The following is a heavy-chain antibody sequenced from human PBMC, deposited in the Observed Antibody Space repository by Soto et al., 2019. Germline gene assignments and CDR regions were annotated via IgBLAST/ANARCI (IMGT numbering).Heavy chain of an antibody. CDR1: GCTFSSYA. D-gene: IGHD6-19*01. CDR3: ASSGWYRYFQH. V-gene: IGHV3-64*01. Sequence: EVQLVESGGGLVQPGRSLRLSCEASGCTFSSYAMHWVRQAPGKGLEYVSAISSNGGSTYYANSVKGRFTISRDNSKNTLYLQMGSLRAEDMAVYYCASSGWYRYFQHWGQGTLVTVSS. CDR2: ISSNGGST. J-gene: IGHJ1*01.